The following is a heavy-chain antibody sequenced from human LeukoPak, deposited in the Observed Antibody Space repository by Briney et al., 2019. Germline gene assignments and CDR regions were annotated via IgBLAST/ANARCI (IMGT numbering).Heavy chain of an antibody. V-gene: IGHV4-59*01. CDR2: IYYSGST. CDR1: GGSISSYY. CDR3: ARVPLYGERDY. Sequence: SETLSLTCTVSGGSISSYYWSWIRQPPGKGLEWIGYIYYSGSTNYNPSLKSRVTISVDTSKNQFSLKLSSVTAADTAVYYCARVPLYGERDYWGQGTLVTVSS. J-gene: IGHJ4*02. D-gene: IGHD3-10*01.